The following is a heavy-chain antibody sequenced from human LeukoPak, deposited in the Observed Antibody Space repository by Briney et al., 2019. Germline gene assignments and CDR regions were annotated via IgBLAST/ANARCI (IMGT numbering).Heavy chain of an antibody. CDR3: ARAGGRYSYGVFDY. D-gene: IGHD5-18*01. J-gene: IGHJ4*02. Sequence: PGGSLRLSHAASGYTLDQYDLRCAPHPPGRALVGVSGHHWHGGSTGHTDSVKGRLTISGDNAKNSLHLAEHRVSAADTPFFFCARAGGRYSYGVFDYGGQGTLVTVSS. CDR2: HHWHGGST. V-gene: IGHV3-20*03. CDR1: GYTLDQYD.